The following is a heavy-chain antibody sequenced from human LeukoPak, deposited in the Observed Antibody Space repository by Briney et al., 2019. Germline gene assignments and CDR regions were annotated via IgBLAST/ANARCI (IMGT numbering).Heavy chain of an antibody. Sequence: ASVKVSCKASGYTFTSYGISWVRQAPGQGLEWMGWISAYNGNTNYARKLQGRVTMTTYTSTSTAYMELRSLRSDDTAVYYCARYCSSTSCYIEFDYWGQGTLVTVSS. CDR3: ARYCSSTSCYIEFDY. CDR2: ISAYNGNT. CDR1: GYTFTSYG. D-gene: IGHD2-2*02. J-gene: IGHJ4*02. V-gene: IGHV1-18*01.